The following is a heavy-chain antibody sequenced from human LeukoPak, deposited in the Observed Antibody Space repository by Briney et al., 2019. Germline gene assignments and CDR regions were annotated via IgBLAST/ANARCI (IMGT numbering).Heavy chain of an antibody. V-gene: IGHV3-15*01. CDR2: IKSIPDGGTT. J-gene: IGHJ2*01. CDR1: GFTFTDAW. Sequence: TGGSLRLSCAASGFTFTDAWMSWVRQAPGKGLEWVGRIKSIPDGGTTDFSPPVKGRFTISRDDSKNTLYLQMNSLKTEDTPVYYCTTVGVRYWYFDLWGRGTLVTVSS. D-gene: IGHD2-8*01. CDR3: TTVGVRYWYFDL.